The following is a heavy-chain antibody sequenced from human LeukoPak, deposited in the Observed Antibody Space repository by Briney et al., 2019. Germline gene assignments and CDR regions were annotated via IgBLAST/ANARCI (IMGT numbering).Heavy chain of an antibody. V-gene: IGHV1-69*02. CDR1: GYTFTGYY. D-gene: IGHD1-26*01. CDR2: IIPILGIA. CDR3: ARGSLGGSYLGRDY. Sequence: SVKVSCKASGYTFTGYYMHWVRQAPGQGLEWMGRIIPILGIANYAQKFQGRVTITADKSTSTAYMELSSLRSEDTAVYYCARGSLGGSYLGRDYWGQGTLVTVSS. J-gene: IGHJ4*02.